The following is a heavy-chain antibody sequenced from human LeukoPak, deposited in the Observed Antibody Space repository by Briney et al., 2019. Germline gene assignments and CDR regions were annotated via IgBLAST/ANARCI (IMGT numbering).Heavy chain of an antibody. J-gene: IGHJ3*02. CDR1: GGTFSSYA. D-gene: IGHD1-26*01. CDR3: ARVKGGPYAFDI. CDR2: IIPIFGTA. Sequence: SVKVSCKASGGTFSSYAISWVRQAPGQGLEWMGGIIPIFGTANYAQKFQGRVTITADESTSTAYMELSSLRSEDTAVYYCARVKGGPYAFDIWGQGTMVTVSS. V-gene: IGHV1-69*13.